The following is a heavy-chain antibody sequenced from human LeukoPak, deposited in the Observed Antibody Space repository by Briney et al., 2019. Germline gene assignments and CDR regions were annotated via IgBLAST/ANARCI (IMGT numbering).Heavy chain of an antibody. CDR1: GYTFTSYG. J-gene: IGHJ4*02. Sequence: ASVKVSCKASGYTFTSYGISWVRQAPGQGLEWMGWISAYNGNTNYAQKLQGRDTMTTDTSTSTAYMELRSLRSDDTAVYYCARGSDTAMVDDYFDYWGQGTLVTVSS. CDR2: ISAYNGNT. CDR3: ARGSDTAMVDDYFDY. D-gene: IGHD5-18*01. V-gene: IGHV1-18*01.